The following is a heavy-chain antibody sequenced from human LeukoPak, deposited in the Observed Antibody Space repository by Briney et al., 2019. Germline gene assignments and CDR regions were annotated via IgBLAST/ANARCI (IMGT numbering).Heavy chain of an antibody. Sequence: GSLPLSCAPSGLTPTSFEMNWVGPAPGKGMEWVSYIRSSGSIIFYADSVKGRFTISRDNAKNSLYLQMNSLRAEDTAVHYCARVNDYGGNDDAFDIWGQGTMVTVSS. CDR3: ARVNDYGGNDDAFDI. J-gene: IGHJ3*02. CDR2: IRSSGSII. CDR1: GLTPTSFE. V-gene: IGHV3-48*03. D-gene: IGHD4-23*01.